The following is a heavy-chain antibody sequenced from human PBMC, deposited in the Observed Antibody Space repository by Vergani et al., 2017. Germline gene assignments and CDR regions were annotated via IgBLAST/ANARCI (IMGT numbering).Heavy chain of an antibody. CDR2: IYYSGSP. CDR3: ARTYYDSSGYYPY. Sequence: QLQLQESGPGLVKPSETLSLTCTVSGGSISSSSYYWGWIRQPPGKGLEWIGSIYYSGSPYYNPSLKSRVTISVDTSKNQFSLKLRSVTAADTAVYYCARTYYDSSGYYPYWGQGTLVTVSS. V-gene: IGHV4-39*07. CDR1: GGSISSSSYY. J-gene: IGHJ4*02. D-gene: IGHD3-22*01.